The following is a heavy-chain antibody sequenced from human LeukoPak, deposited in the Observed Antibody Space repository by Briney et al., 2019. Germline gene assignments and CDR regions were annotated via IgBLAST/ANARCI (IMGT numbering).Heavy chain of an antibody. D-gene: IGHD3-3*01. Sequence: GGSLRLSCAASGFTFSNFAMSWVRQAPGKRLEWVSVISGSGGSTYDADSVRGRFTISRDNSANTMYLQMNSLRAEDTATYYCAKERNFWSGYPNWFDLWGQGTLVIVSS. CDR1: GFTFSNFA. CDR3: AKERNFWSGYPNWFDL. CDR2: ISGSGGST. J-gene: IGHJ5*02. V-gene: IGHV3-23*01.